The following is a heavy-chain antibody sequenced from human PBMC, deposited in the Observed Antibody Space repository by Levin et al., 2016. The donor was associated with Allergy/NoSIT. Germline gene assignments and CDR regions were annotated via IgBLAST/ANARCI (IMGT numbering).Heavy chain of an antibody. V-gene: IGHV3-30*04. J-gene: IGHJ4*02. Sequence: GGSLRLSCAASGFTFSSYAMHWVRQAPGKGLEWVAVISYDGSNKYYADSVKGRFTISRDNSKNTLYLQMNSLRAEDTAVYYCARSSFDYGDYGRDYWGQGTLVTVSS. CDR2: ISYDGSNK. D-gene: IGHD4-17*01. CDR1: GFTFSSYA. CDR3: ARSSFDYGDYGRDY.